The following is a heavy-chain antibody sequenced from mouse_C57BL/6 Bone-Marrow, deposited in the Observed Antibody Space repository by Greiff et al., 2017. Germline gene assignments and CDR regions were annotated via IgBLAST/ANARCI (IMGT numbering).Heavy chain of an antibody. CDR1: GYSFTGYY. D-gene: IGHD3-2*02. Sequence: VQLQESGPELVKPGASVKISCKASGYSFTGYYMNWVKQSPEKSLEWIGAINPSTGGTTYNQKFKAKATLTVDKSSSTAYMQLKSLTSADSAVSNCARLDSSGYPWYWGQGTLVTVSA. J-gene: IGHJ3*01. CDR3: ARLDSSGYPWY. CDR2: INPSTGGT. V-gene: IGHV1-42*01.